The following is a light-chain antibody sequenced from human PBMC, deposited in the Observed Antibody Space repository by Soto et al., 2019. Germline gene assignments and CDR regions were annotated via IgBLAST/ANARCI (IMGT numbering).Light chain of an antibody. V-gene: IGLV2-8*01. J-gene: IGLJ2*01. CDR1: SSDVGAYNY. CDR2: EVN. Sequence: QSALTQPPSASGSPGQSVTISCTGTSSDVGAYNYVSWYQHHPGKAPKLMIYEVNKPPSGVPDRFSGSKSGNTASLTVSGLQAEDEVDYYCSSYAGDNTAVVFGGGTKLTVL. CDR3: SSYAGDNTAVV.